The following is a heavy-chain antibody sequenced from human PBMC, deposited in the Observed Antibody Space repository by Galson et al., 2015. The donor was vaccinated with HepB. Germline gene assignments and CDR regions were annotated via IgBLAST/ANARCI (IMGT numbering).Heavy chain of an antibody. V-gene: IGHV3-23*01. CDR1: GFTFSSYA. D-gene: IGHD6-19*01. CDR3: AKDPSRAVAPF. CDR2: ISGSGGST. Sequence: SLRLSCAASGFTFSSYAMSWVRQAPGKGLEWVSAISGSGGSTYYADSVKGRFTISRDNSKNTLYLQMNSRRAEDTAVYYCAKDPSRAVAPFWGQGTLVTVSS. J-gene: IGHJ4*02.